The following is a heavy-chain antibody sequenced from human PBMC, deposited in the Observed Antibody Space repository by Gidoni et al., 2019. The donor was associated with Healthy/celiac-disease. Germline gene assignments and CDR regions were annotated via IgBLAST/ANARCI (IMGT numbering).Heavy chain of an antibody. Sequence: STYYNPSLKSRVTISVDTSKNQFSLKLSSVTAADTAVYYCARLAAAAGLYFQHWGQGTLVTVSS. CDR3: ARLAAAAGLYFQH. V-gene: IGHV4-39*01. J-gene: IGHJ1*01. D-gene: IGHD6-13*01. CDR2: ST.